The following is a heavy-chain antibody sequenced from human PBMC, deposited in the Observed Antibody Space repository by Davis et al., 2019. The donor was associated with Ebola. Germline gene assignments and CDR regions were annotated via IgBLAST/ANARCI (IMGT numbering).Heavy chain of an antibody. V-gene: IGHV4-61*09. CDR2: IYTSGTP. D-gene: IGHD6-6*01. J-gene: IGHJ2*01. CDR1: GASITSGYFP. Sequence: SETLSLTCNVSGASITSGYFPWSWVRQPAGKGLEWLGHIYTSGTPDYNPSLKSRVTISVDTSKNQFSLKLRSVTAADTAVYFCARLSGLFSSSSGALYFDLWGRGTLVSVSS. CDR3: ARLSGLFSSSSGALYFDL.